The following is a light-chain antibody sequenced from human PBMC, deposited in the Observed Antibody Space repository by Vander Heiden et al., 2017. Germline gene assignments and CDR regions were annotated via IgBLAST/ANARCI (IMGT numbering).Light chain of an antibody. CDR1: QSIDIW. V-gene: IGKV1-5*03. CDR3: QQYDTFSRT. CDR2: KAS. J-gene: IGKJ1*01. Sequence: RVTITCRASQSIDIWLAWYQQKPGKAPKLLIYKASTLESGVPSRFSGSGSGTEFTRTISSLQPDDFATYYCQQYDTFSRTFGQGTKVEIK.